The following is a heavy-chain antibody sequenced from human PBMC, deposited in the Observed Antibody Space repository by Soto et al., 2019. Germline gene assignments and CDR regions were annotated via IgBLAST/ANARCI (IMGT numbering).Heavy chain of an antibody. D-gene: IGHD3-16*01. CDR2: INWKSDI. CDR1: GFTFDDNA. V-gene: IGHV3-9*01. CDR3: AISQDRGGRTTFIY. J-gene: IGHJ4*02. Sequence: QAGGSLRLSCAVSGFTFDDNAMHWVRQAPEKGLEWVSGINWKSDIGYADSVKGLFTISRDNAENSLYLQMNSLRAEDTALYYCAISQDRGGRTTFIYWGQGTQVTVSS.